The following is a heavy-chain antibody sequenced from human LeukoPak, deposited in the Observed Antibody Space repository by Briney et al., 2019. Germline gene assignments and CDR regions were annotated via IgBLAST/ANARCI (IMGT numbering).Heavy chain of an antibody. CDR3: AKISGVGSGSYYWFDP. CDR2: IYSGGTT. D-gene: IGHD3-10*01. Sequence: QPGGSLRLSCAASGFTVNSTYMSWVRQAPGKGLEWVSIIYSGGTTYYADSVKGRFTISRDNSKNTLFLQMNSLGADDTAVYYCAKISGVGSGSYYWFDPWGQGTLVTVSS. J-gene: IGHJ5*02. CDR1: GFTVNSTY. V-gene: IGHV3-66*01.